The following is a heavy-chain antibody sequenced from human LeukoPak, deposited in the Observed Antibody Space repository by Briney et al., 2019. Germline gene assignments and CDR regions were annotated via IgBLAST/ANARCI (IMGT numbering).Heavy chain of an antibody. CDR3: ARGGGSSGSNLGWFDP. D-gene: IGHD6-19*01. J-gene: IGHJ5*02. V-gene: IGHV1-18*04. CDR2: ISGYNGNT. CDR1: GYTFTSYG. Sequence: ASVKVSRKASGYTFTSYGISWVRQAPGQGLEWMAWISGYNGNTNYAQKLQGSVTMTTDTSTSTAYMELRSLRSDDTAVYYCARGGGSSGSNLGWFDPWGQGTLVTVSS.